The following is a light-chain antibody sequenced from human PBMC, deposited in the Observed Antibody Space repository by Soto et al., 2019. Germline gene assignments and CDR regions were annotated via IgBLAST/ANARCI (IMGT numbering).Light chain of an antibody. J-gene: IGKJ5*01. CDR2: GAS. Sequence: EIVLTQSPGTLSLSPGERATLSCRAGQTFSNSFLSWFQQIPGQAPRLLIYGASMRATGIPARFSGSGSGTDFTLTISSLQSEDFAIYYCQQYNNWPITFGQGTRLEIK. V-gene: IGKV3-20*01. CDR3: QQYNNWPIT. CDR1: QTFSNSF.